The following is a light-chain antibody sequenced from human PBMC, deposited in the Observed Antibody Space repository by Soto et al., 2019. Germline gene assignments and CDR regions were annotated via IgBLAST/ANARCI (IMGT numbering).Light chain of an antibody. V-gene: IGKV3-20*01. CDR1: QSVSSY. CDR3: HQYGSSPRT. Sequence: EFVFTQSPATRSWSPGERATLSCRASQSVSSYLAWYQQKPGQDPRLLISGESSRATGIPDRFSGGGSGTAVSLTISRREHEDFAVYCCHQYGSSPRTFGQGTKVDI. CDR2: GES. J-gene: IGKJ1*01.